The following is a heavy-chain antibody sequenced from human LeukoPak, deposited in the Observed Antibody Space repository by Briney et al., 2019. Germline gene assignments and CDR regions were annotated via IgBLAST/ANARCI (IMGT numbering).Heavy chain of an antibody. D-gene: IGHD6-6*01. Sequence: GGSLRLSCAASGFTFSSYGMSWVRQAPGKGLEWVSAISGSGGSTYYADSVKGRFIISRDNSKNTLYLQMNSLRAEDTALYYCARDRGIAARPVWDWFDPWGQGTLVTVSS. CDR1: GFTFSSYG. CDR2: ISGSGGST. V-gene: IGHV3-23*01. CDR3: ARDRGIAARPVWDWFDP. J-gene: IGHJ5*02.